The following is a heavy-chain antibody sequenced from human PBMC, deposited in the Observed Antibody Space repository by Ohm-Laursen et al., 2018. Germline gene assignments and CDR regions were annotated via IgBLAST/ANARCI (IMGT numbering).Heavy chain of an antibody. CDR2: ISWNSGSI. Sequence: SLRLSCSASGFTFDDYAMHWVRQAPGKGLEWVSGISWNSGSIGYADSVKGRFTISRGNAKNSLYLQMNSLRAEDTALYYCAKGPRPAYYYGMDVWGQGTTVTVSS. V-gene: IGHV3-9*01. CDR1: GFTFDDYA. CDR3: AKGPRPAYYYGMDV. J-gene: IGHJ6*02.